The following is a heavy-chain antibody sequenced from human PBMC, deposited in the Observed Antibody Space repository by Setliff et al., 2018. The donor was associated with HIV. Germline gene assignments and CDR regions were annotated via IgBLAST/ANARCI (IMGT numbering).Heavy chain of an antibody. CDR1: GYTFTSYA. D-gene: IGHD1-26*01. Sequence: GASVKVSCKASGYTFTSYAVNWVRQAPGQGLGWVGWIHTNTGDPTYAQGFTGRFVFSFDTSVSTAYLQISGLKAEDTAVYYCATRGEQLYFYGMDVWGQGTTVTVSS. V-gene: IGHV7-4-1*02. CDR3: ATRGEQLYFYGMDV. J-gene: IGHJ6*02. CDR2: IHTNTGDP.